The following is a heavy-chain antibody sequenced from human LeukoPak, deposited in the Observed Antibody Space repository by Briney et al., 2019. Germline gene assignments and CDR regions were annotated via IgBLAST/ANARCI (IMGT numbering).Heavy chain of an antibody. CDR2: IIPIFGTA. CDR1: GGTFSSYA. J-gene: IGHJ4*02. D-gene: IGHD5-24*01. V-gene: IGHV1-69*05. CDR3: ARDAPTGMALDY. Sequence: SVKVSCKASGGTFSSYAISWVRQAPGQGLEWMGGIIPIFGTANYAQKLQGRVTMTTDTSTSTAYMELRSLRSDDTAVYYCARDAPTGMALDYWGQGTLVTVSS.